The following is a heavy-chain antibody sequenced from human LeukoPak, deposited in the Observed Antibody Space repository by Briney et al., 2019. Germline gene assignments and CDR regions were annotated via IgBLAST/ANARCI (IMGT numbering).Heavy chain of an antibody. CDR1: GGTFSSYA. CDR2: IIPILGIA. J-gene: IGHJ6*02. Sequence: GRSLRLSCAASGGTFSSYAISWVRQAPGQGLEWMGRIIPILGIANYAQKFQGRVTITADKSTSTAYMELSSLRSEDTAVYYCARDHGEQPYRAYCYGMDVWGQGTTVTVSS. CDR3: ARDHGEQPYRAYCYGMDV. V-gene: IGHV1-69*04. D-gene: IGHD6-13*01.